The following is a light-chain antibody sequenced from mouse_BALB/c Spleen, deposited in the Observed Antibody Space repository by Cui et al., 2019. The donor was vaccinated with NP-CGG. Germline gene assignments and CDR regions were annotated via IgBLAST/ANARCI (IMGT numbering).Light chain of an antibody. Sequence: AVLSQESALTTSPGEKVTLTCRSSTGAVTTSNYANWVQEKPDHLFTGLIGGTNNRTPGVPARFSGSLIGDKAALTITGAQTEDEAIYFCALWYSNHWVFGGGIKLTVL. J-gene: IGLJ1*01. CDR2: GTN. CDR1: TGAVTTSNY. V-gene: IGLV1*01. CDR3: ALWYSNHWV.